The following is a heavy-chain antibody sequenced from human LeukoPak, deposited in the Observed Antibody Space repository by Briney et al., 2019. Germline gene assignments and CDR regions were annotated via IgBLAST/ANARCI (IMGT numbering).Heavy chain of an antibody. CDR2: MSGSGVSP. V-gene: IGHV3-23*01. CDR3: AKANSPYYYDSSGYSTFDY. Sequence: GGSLRFSCAASGFTFSSYATNWVRQAPGKGLEWVSGMSGSGVSPYYADSVKGRFTMSRDNSKNTLYLQMNSLRAEDTAVYYCAKANSPYYYDSSGYSTFDYWGQGTLVTVSS. CDR1: GFTFSSYA. J-gene: IGHJ4*02. D-gene: IGHD3-22*01.